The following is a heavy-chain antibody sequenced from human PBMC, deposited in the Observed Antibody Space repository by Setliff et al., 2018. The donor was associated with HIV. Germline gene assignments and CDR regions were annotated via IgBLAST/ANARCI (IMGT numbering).Heavy chain of an antibody. CDR3: ARANLYSSGPLDY. CDR2: ISYSGGI. CDR1: GGSINSSSYY. V-gene: IGHV4-39*07. Sequence: SETLSLTCTVSGGSINSSSYYWGWIRQPPGKGLDWVGSISYSGGIYYNPSLKSRVTLSIDTSKNQFSLRLTFLAAADTAVYFCARANLYSSGPLDYWGQGRLVTVS. J-gene: IGHJ4*02. D-gene: IGHD6-19*01.